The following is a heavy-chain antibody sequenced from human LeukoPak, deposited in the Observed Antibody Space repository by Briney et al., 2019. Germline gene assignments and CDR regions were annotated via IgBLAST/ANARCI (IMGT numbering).Heavy chain of an antibody. CDR3: ARAGYDSTLGGGMDV. Sequence: SETLSLTCTVSGGSISSGGYYWSWIRQHPGKGLEWIGYIYYSGSTYYNPSLKSRVTISVDTSKNQFSLKLSSVTAADTAVYYCARAGYDSTLGGGMDVWGQGTTVTVSS. V-gene: IGHV4-31*03. CDR2: IYYSGST. D-gene: IGHD3-22*01. J-gene: IGHJ6*01. CDR1: GGSISSGGYY.